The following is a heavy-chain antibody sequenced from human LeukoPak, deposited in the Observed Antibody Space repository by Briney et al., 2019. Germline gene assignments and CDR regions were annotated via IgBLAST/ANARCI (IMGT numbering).Heavy chain of an antibody. CDR2: TGGNT. J-gene: IGHJ5*02. Sequence: GGSLRLSCAASGFTVDSNYLSWVRQAPGKGLEWVSNTGGNTYYAASVKGRFTISRDFSKNTVFLHMNSLRAEDTAVYYCARDRLHYDSPNWFDPWGQGTLVTVSS. CDR1: GFTVDSNY. CDR3: ARDRLHYDSPNWFDP. V-gene: IGHV3-53*01. D-gene: IGHD3-3*01.